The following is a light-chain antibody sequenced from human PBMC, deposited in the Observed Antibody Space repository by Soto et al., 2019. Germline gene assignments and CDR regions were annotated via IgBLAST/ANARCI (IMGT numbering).Light chain of an antibody. Sequence: QSVLTQPASVSGSPGHAITISCTGTSSDVGIYNLVSWYQQHPGKAPKVMIYEGSKRPSGVSNRFSGSKSGNTASLTISGLQAEDAADYYCCSYAGSVVFGGGTKVTVL. CDR3: CSYAGSVV. V-gene: IGLV2-23*01. J-gene: IGLJ2*01. CDR1: SSDVGIYNL. CDR2: EGS.